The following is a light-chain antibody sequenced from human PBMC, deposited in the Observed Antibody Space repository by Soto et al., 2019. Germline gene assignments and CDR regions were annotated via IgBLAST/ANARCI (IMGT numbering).Light chain of an antibody. Sequence: DIQMTQSPSSLSALVPARVTITCRARQSISSYLNWYQQKPGKAPKLLIYAASSLQSGVPSRFSGSGSGTDFTLTISSLQPEDFATYYCQQSYSTLITFGQGTRLEIK. J-gene: IGKJ5*01. CDR1: QSISSY. CDR3: QQSYSTLIT. V-gene: IGKV1-39*01. CDR2: AAS.